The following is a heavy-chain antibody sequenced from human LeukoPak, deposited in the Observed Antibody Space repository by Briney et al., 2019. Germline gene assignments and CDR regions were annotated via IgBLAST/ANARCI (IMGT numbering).Heavy chain of an antibody. J-gene: IGHJ4*02. CDR1: GLILSSYG. CDR3: ARDAGGAFGNYVNYFDY. D-gene: IGHD4-11*01. V-gene: IGHV3-33*01. CDR2: IWNDGTNI. Sequence: GTSLRLSCAASGLILSSYGIHWVRQAPGKGLEWVAVIWNDGTNIYYGDSVKGRFSISRDNSKNTVYLQMDSLRAEDTAVYYCARDAGGAFGNYVNYFDYWGQGTLVTVSS.